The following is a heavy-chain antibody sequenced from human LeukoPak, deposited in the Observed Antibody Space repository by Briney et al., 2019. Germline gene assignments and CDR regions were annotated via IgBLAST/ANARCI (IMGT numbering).Heavy chain of an antibody. Sequence: SLRLSCAASGFTFDDYAMHWVRQAPGKGLEWVSGISWNSGSIGYADSVKGRFTISRDNAKNSLYLQTNSLRAEDTALYYCAKVGWQWELLGYFDYRGQGTLVTVSS. CDR3: AKVGWQWELLGYFDY. J-gene: IGHJ4*02. CDR2: ISWNSGSI. D-gene: IGHD1-26*01. CDR1: GFTFDDYA. V-gene: IGHV3-9*01.